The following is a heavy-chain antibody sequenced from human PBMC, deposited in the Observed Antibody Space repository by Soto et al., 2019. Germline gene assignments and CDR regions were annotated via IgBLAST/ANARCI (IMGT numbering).Heavy chain of an antibody. CDR1: GSSISSGGYY. Sequence: SETLSLTCTVSGSSISSGGYYWSWIRQHPGKGLEWIGYIYYSGSTYYSPSLKSRVTISVDTSKNQFSLKLSSVTAADTAVYYCARDEGGWNSGHYYYYGMDVWGQGTTVTVSS. V-gene: IGHV4-31*03. D-gene: IGHD1-7*01. CDR3: ARDEGGWNSGHYYYYGMDV. J-gene: IGHJ6*02. CDR2: IYYSGST.